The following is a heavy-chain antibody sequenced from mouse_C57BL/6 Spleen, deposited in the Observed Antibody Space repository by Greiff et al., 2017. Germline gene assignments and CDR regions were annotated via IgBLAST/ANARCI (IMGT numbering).Heavy chain of an antibody. CDR3: ARWQLGLRYAMDY. V-gene: IGHV1-69*01. Sequence: QVHVKQPGAELVMPGASVKLSCKASGYTFTSYWMHWVKQRPGQGLEWIGEIDPSDSYTNYNQKFKGKSTLTVDKSSSTAYMQLSSLTSEDSAVYYCARWQLGLRYAMDYWGQGTSVTVSS. D-gene: IGHD3-1*01. CDR1: GYTFTSYW. CDR2: IDPSDSYT. J-gene: IGHJ4*01.